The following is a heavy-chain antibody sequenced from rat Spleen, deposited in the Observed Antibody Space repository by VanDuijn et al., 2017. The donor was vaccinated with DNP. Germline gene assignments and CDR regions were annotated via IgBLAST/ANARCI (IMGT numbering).Heavy chain of an antibody. CDR2: ITNSGGNT. Sequence: EVQLVESGGGLVQPGRSLKLSCTASGFTFSYYDMAWVRQAPTKSLEWVASITNSGGNTYYRDSVKGRFTISRDNAKSTLYLQMNSLRSEDMATYYCAREGKSGPNYFDYWGQGVMVTVSS. V-gene: IGHV5-25*01. CDR3: AREGKSGPNYFDY. D-gene: IGHD1-1*01. J-gene: IGHJ2*01. CDR1: GFTFSYYD.